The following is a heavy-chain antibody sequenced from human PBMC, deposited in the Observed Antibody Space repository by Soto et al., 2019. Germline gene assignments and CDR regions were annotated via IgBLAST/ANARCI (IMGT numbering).Heavy chain of an antibody. D-gene: IGHD6-19*01. J-gene: IGHJ5*02. CDR2: ISGSGGST. V-gene: IGHV3-23*01. CDR1: GFTFSSYA. Sequence: GGSLRLSCAASGFTFSSYAMSWVRQTPGKGLEWVSAISGSGGSTYYADSVKGRFTISRDNSKNTLYLQMNSLRAEDPAVYYWAKEGGSGWRSVWFDPWGQGTLVTVSS. CDR3: AKEGGSGWRSVWFDP.